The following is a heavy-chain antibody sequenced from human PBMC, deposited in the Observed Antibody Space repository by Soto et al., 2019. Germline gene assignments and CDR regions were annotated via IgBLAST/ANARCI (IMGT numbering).Heavy chain of an antibody. CDR3: ARADYGGLDY. CDR2: INHSGST. Sequence: QVQLQQWGAGLLKPSETLSLTCAVYGGSFSGYYWSWIRQPPGKGLEWIGEINHSGSTNYNPSLKSRVTISVDTSKNQFSLKLSSVTAADTAVYSCARADYGGLDYWGQGTLVTVSS. CDR1: GGSFSGYY. J-gene: IGHJ4*02. V-gene: IGHV4-34*01. D-gene: IGHD4-17*01.